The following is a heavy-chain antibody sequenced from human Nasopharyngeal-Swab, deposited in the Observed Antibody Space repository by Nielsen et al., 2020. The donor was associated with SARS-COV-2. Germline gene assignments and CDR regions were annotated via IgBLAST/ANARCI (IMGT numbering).Heavy chain of an antibody. V-gene: IGHV1-69*06. D-gene: IGHD3-10*01. Sequence: SVKVSCKASGGTFSSYAISWVRQAPGQGLEWMGGIIPIFGTANYAQKFQGRVTITADKSTSTAYMELSSLRSEDTAVYYCARSITMVRGVMYLDVWGHGTTVTVSS. J-gene: IGHJ6*02. CDR1: GGTFSSYA. CDR3: ARSITMVRGVMYLDV. CDR2: IIPIFGTA.